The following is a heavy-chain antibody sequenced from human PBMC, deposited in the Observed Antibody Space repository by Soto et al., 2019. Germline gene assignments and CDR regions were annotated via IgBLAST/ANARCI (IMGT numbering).Heavy chain of an antibody. CDR1: GFTFSSYD. V-gene: IGHV3-13*01. J-gene: IGHJ4*02. D-gene: IGHD1-26*01. CDR2: IGTAGDT. CDR3: ARSGSYSGWYFDY. Sequence: GGSLRLSCAASGFTFSSYDMHWVRQATGKGLEWVSAIGTAGDTYYPGSVKGRFTISRENAKNSLYLQMNSLRAEDTAVCYCARSGSYSGWYFDYWGQGTLVTVSS.